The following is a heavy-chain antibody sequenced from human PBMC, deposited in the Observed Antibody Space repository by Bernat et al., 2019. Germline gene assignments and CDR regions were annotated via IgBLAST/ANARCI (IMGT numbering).Heavy chain of an antibody. CDR1: GFTFSSYA. D-gene: IGHD6-19*01. CDR2: ISYDGSNK. V-gene: IGHV3-30*07. Sequence: QVQLVESGGGVVQPGRSLRLSCAASGFTFSSYAMHWVRQAPGKGLEWVAVISYDGSNKYYADSVKGRFTISRDNSKNTLYLQMNSLRAEDTAVYYCARDLSVYSSGWYQGDAFDIWGQGTMVTVSS. J-gene: IGHJ3*02. CDR3: ARDLSVYSSGWYQGDAFDI.